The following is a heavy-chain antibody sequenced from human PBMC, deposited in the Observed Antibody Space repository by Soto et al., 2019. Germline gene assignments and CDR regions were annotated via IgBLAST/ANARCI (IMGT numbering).Heavy chain of an antibody. CDR1: GFTFSSYA. V-gene: IGHV3-23*01. CDR2: ISGSGGST. CDR3: AKGSPWASLGGDAFDI. D-gene: IGHD1-26*01. Sequence: HPGGSLRLSCAASGFTFSSYAMSWVRQAPGRGLEWVSAISGSGGSTYYADSVKGRFTISRDNSKNTLYLQMNSLRAEDTAVYYCAKGSPWASLGGDAFDIWGQGTMVTVSS. J-gene: IGHJ3*02.